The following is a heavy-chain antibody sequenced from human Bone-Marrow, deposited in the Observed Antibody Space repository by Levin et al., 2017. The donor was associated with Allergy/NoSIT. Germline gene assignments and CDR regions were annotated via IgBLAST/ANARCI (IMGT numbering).Heavy chain of an antibody. J-gene: IGHJ4*02. CDR1: GFTFSDYP. CDR2: ITSKTYGGTP. Sequence: QHGESLKISCTTSGFTFSDYPLNWVRQAPGKGLEWVGFITSKTYGGTPEHAAAVRGRFAISRDDSKGIAYLQMNSLTTEDTAVYYCAREEGDGRSVYWGQGTLVTVSS. V-gene: IGHV3-49*04. CDR3: AREEGDGRSVY. D-gene: IGHD2-21*01.